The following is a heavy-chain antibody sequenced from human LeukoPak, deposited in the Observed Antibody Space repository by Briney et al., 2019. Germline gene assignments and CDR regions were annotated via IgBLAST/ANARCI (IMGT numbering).Heavy chain of an antibody. Sequence: GSLRLSCAASGFTFSSYAMSWVRQAPGKGLEWVSAISGSGGSTYYADSVKGRFTISRDNSKNTLYLQMNSLRAEDTAVYYCAKVGGGSYWLYYFDYWGQGTLVTVSS. CDR1: GFTFSSYA. CDR2: ISGSGGST. D-gene: IGHD2-15*01. CDR3: AKVGGGSYWLYYFDY. J-gene: IGHJ4*02. V-gene: IGHV3-23*01.